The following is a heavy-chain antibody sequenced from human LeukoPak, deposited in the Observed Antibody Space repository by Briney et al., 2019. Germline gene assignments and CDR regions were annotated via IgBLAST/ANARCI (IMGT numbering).Heavy chain of an antibody. CDR3: ASGILTGYYSVDV. Sequence: GASVKVPCKASGYTFTGYYMHWVRQAPGQGLEWMGWINPDSGGTNFAQKFQGRVTMTRDTSISTAYMELSRLRSDDTAVYYCASGILTGYYSVDVRGQGTMVTVSS. D-gene: IGHD3-9*01. CDR1: GYTFTGYY. V-gene: IGHV1-2*02. J-gene: IGHJ3*01. CDR2: INPDSGGT.